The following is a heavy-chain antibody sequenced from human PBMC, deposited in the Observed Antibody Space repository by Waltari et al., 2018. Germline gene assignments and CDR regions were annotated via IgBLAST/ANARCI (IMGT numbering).Heavy chain of an antibody. J-gene: IGHJ4*02. CDR2: ISGSGGST. CDR3: AKDRKGCSSTSCPFDY. CDR1: GFTFSSYA. Sequence: EVQLLESGGGLVQPGGSLRLSCAASGFTFSSYAMSWVRQAPGKGLEWVSAISGSGGSTYYADSVKGRFTISRDNSKNTLYLQMNSRRAEDTAVYYCAKDRKGCSSTSCPFDYWGQGTLVTVSS. D-gene: IGHD2-2*01. V-gene: IGHV3-23*01.